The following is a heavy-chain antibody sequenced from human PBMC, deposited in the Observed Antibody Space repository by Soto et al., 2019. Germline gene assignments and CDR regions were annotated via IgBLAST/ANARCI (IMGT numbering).Heavy chain of an antibody. CDR3: ARQAAAPGIDLWFDP. Sequence: QLQLQESGPGLVKPSETLSLTCNVSGGSISSSRSYWAWFRQPPGKELEWIANIFYAGNTYYNPSLKSGVTVSVDTSKNQFSLKLDSVTAADTAVYYCARQAAAPGIDLWFDPWGQGTLVTVSS. CDR2: IFYAGNT. D-gene: IGHD6-13*01. CDR1: GGSISSSRSY. V-gene: IGHV4-39*01. J-gene: IGHJ5*02.